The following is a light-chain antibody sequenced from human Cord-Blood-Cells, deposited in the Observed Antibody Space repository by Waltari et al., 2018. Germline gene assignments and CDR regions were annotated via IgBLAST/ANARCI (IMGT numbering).Light chain of an antibody. CDR1: NIGSKS. Sequence: SYVLTQPPSVSVAPGKTARITCGGNNIGSKSVNWNQQKPGQAPVLVIYYDSDRPSGIPERFSGSNSGNTATLTISRVEAGDEADYYCQVWDSSSDHRVFGGGTKLTVL. V-gene: IGLV3-21*04. CDR2: YDS. J-gene: IGLJ3*02. CDR3: QVWDSSSDHRV.